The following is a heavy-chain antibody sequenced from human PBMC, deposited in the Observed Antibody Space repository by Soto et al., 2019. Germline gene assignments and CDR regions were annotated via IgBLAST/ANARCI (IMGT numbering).Heavy chain of an antibody. J-gene: IGHJ6*03. CDR3: ARLNIVVVVAATESYYYYMDV. CDR2: IYYSGST. Sequence: PSETLSLTCTVSGGSISSYYWSWIRQPPGKGLEWIGYIYYSGSTNYNPSLKSRVTISVDTSKNQFSLKLSSVTAADTAVYYCARLNIVVVVAATESYYYYMDVWGKGTTVTVSS. D-gene: IGHD2-15*01. V-gene: IGHV4-59*08. CDR1: GGSISSYY.